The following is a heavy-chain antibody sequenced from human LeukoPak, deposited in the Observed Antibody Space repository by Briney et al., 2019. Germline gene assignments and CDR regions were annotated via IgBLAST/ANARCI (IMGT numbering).Heavy chain of an antibody. Sequence: GASVKVSCKASGYTFTSYDINWVRQATGQGLEWMGWMNPNSGNTGYAQKFQGRVTMTRNTSISTAYMELSSLRSEDTAVYYCARVKRNYDFWRFGYYYYGMDVWGQGTTVTVSS. CDR1: GYTFTSYD. V-gene: IGHV1-8*01. CDR2: MNPNSGNT. D-gene: IGHD3-3*01. J-gene: IGHJ6*02. CDR3: ARVKRNYDFWRFGYYYYGMDV.